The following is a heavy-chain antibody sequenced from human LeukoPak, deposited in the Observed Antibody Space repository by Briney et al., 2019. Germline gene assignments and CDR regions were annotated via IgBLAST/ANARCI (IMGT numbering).Heavy chain of an antibody. CDR1: AYSINSGYY. D-gene: IGHD4-17*01. J-gene: IGHJ4*02. CDR2: IYHSGNT. Sequence: SETLSLTCTVPAYSINSGYYWGWIRQPPGKGLEWIGSIYHSGNTFYNPSLKSRVTISVDMSKNQFSLRLNSVTAADTAVYYCARDMSTVTPFDFWGQGTLVTVSS. CDR3: ARDMSTVTPFDF. V-gene: IGHV4-38-2*02.